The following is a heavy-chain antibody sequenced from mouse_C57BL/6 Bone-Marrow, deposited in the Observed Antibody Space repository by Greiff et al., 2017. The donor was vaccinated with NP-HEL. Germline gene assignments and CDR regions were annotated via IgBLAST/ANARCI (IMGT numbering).Heavy chain of an antibody. D-gene: IGHD2-2*01. J-gene: IGHJ2*01. CDR1: GYTFTSYW. Sequence: QVQLQQPGAELVKPGASVKLSCKASGYTFTSYWMHWVKQRPGQGLEWIGMIHPNSGSTNYNEKFKSKATLTVDQSSSTAYMQLRSLTSEDSAVYYCARYGYILDYWGQGTTLTGSS. CDR3: ARYGYILDY. V-gene: IGHV1-64*01. CDR2: IHPNSGST.